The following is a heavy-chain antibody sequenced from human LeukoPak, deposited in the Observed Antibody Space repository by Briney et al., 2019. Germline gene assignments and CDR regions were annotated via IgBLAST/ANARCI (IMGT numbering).Heavy chain of an antibody. D-gene: IGHD5-24*01. CDR3: ARLVRWLQFSGPDY. CDR1: GGSISSYY. CDR2: IYYSGST. Sequence: PSETLSLTCTVSGGSISSYYWSWIRQPPGKGLEWIGYIYYSGSTNYNPSLKSRVTISVDTSKNQFSLKLSSVTAADTAVYYCARLVRWLQFSGPDYWGQGTLVTVSS. V-gene: IGHV4-59*12. J-gene: IGHJ4*02.